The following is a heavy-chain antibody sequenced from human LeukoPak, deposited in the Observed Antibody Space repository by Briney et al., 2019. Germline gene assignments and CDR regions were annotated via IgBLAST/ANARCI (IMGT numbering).Heavy chain of an antibody. D-gene: IGHD1-14*01. V-gene: IGHV4-4*07. J-gene: IGHJ3*01. Sequence: PSETLFLTCTVSGDSIISSYWSWIRQPAEKGLEWIGLIYTHGRTNYNPSLKSRVSMSVDTSTNQFSLKLSSVTAADTAMYFCARKTAGGTFDLWGQGTMVTVSS. CDR1: GDSIISSY. CDR2: IYTHGRT. CDR3: ARKTAGGTFDL.